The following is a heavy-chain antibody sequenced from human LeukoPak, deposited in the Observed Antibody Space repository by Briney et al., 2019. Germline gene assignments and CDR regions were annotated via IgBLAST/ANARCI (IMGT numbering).Heavy chain of an antibody. CDR3: ARGDPSDVPAAIQQKLDY. CDR2: INPSGGST. J-gene: IGHJ4*02. CDR1: GYTFTSYY. D-gene: IGHD2-2*02. Sequence: ASVKVSCKASGYTFTSYYMHWVRQAPGQGLEWMGIINPSGGSTSYAQKFQGRVTMTRDMSTSTVYMELSSLRSEDTAVYYCARGDPSDVPAAIQQKLDYWGQGTLVTVSS. V-gene: IGHV1-46*01.